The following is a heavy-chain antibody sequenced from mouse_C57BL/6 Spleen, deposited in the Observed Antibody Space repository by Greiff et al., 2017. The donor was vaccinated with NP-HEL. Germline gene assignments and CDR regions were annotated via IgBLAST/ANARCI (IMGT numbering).Heavy chain of an antibody. J-gene: IGHJ2*01. D-gene: IGHD1-1*01. CDR3: AREGLCTVVAIDY. V-gene: IGHV1-64*01. Sequence: VQLQQSGAELVKPGASVKLSCKASGYTFTSYWMHWVKQRPGQGLEWIGMIHPNSGSTNYNEKFKSKATLTVDKSSSTAYMQLSSLTSEDFAVYYCAREGLCTVVAIDYWGKGTTLTVSS. CDR1: GYTFTSYW. CDR2: IHPNSGST.